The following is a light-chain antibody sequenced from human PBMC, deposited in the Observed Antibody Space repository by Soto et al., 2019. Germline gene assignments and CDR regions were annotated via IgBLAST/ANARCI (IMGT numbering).Light chain of an antibody. CDR1: QGISSY. CDR2: SAS. J-gene: IGKJ1*01. CDR3: HKYNSAPT. Sequence: DIQLTQSPSSLSASVGGRVTITCRVSQGISSYLNWYRHKPGKVPKLLIYSASKLQSGVSSRFSSSGSRTDFTITISSLQPEDVATYYRHKYNSAPTFGQGTKVDIK. V-gene: IGKV1-27*01.